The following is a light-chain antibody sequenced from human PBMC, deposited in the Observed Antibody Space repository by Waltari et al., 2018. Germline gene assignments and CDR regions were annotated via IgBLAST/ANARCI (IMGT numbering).Light chain of an antibody. J-gene: IGLJ2*01. Sequence: QSALTQPASASGSPGQSITIPCTGSSSAVGGDDSVSWYEDHPGQAPKVIIYDVNERPSGVSDRFSGSKSGNTASLTISGLQAEDEATFYCSSQSTKNGVIFGGGTKVTVL. CDR2: DVN. V-gene: IGLV2-14*03. CDR1: SSAVGGDDS. CDR3: SSQSTKNGVI.